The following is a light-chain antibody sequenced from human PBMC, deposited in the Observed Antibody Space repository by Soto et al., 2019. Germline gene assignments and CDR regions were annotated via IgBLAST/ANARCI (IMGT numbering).Light chain of an antibody. J-gene: IGKJ4*01. Sequence: EILMTQSPATLSVSPGERATLSCRASQSVSSDLAWYQHKPGQAPRLLIYGASTRAAGIPARFSGSGSGTDFTLTISSLQSEDFAVYYCQQYNNWPPLTFGGGTKVDI. CDR1: QSVSSD. V-gene: IGKV3-15*01. CDR3: QQYNNWPPLT. CDR2: GAS.